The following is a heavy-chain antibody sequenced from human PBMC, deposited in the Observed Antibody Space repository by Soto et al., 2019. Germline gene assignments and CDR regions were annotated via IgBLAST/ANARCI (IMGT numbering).Heavy chain of an antibody. D-gene: IGHD1-26*01. CDR2: IWYDGSNK. Sequence: QVQLVESGGGVVQPGRSLRLSCAASGFTFSSYGMHWVRQAPGKGLEWVAVIWYDGSNKYYADSVKGRFTISRDNSKNTLYLQMNSLRAEDTAVYYCASEGACRWFDRWGQGSLVIVSS. J-gene: IGHJ5*02. V-gene: IGHV3-33*01. CDR1: GFTFSSYG. CDR3: ASEGACRWFDR.